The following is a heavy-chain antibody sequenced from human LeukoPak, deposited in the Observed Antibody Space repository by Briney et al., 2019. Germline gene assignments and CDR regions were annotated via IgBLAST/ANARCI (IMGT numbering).Heavy chain of an antibody. D-gene: IGHD2-8*02. CDR2: IVPSVDTT. J-gene: IGHJ4*02. CDR3: VREESGGYFDY. CDR1: RFTFTNYL. V-gene: IGHV1-46*01. Sequence: ASVKVSCKSSRFTFTNYLLHWVRQAPRQELEWVGRIVPSVDTTNYAQKFRDRVTMTRDTSTSTVYMELRSLRSEDTAVYSCVREESGGYFDYWGQGTLVSVSS.